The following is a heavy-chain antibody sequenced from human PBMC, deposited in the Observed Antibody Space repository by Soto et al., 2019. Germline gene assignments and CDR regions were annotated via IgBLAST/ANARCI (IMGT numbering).Heavy chain of an antibody. CDR1: GGSFSGYY. J-gene: IGHJ6*02. Sequence: TSETLSLTCAVYGGSFSGYYWIWIRQPPGKGLEWIGEINHSGSTNYNPSLKSRVTISVDTSKNQFSLKLSSVTAADTAVYYCARGGGYYYGMAVWGQGTTVTVSS. CDR2: INHSGST. CDR3: ARGGGYYYGMAV. V-gene: IGHV4-34*01.